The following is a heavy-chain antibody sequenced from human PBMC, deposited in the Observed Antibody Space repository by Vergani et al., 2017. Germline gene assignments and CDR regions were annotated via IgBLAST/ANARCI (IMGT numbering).Heavy chain of an antibody. V-gene: IGHV3-23*01. D-gene: IGHD1-1*01. Sequence: EEQLLESGGDLVQPGGSLRLSCAASGFTLSKYAMTWVRQTPEKGLEWVSSILSGGGVKYNLDSVKGRFTISRDNSKKMVYLEMTNLRAEDTALYYCVRDRYEGTSPYNGRLLGHWGQGTRVTVSS. CDR2: ILSGGGVK. J-gene: IGHJ4*02. CDR3: VRDRYEGTSPYNGRLLGH. CDR1: GFTLSKYA.